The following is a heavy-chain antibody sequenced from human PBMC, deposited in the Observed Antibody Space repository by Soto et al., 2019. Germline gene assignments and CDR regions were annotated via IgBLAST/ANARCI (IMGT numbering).Heavy chain of an antibody. Sequence: EVQLVETGGGLIQPGGSLRLSCAASGLTVSSNYMNWVRQAPGKGLEWVSVLYGGGSTHYAGSVKGRFIISRDNSKNTLYLQMNSLRAEDTAVYYCARDRPGDEGDAFDIWGHGTMVTVSS. D-gene: IGHD3-10*01. CDR1: GLTVSSNY. J-gene: IGHJ3*02. V-gene: IGHV3-53*02. CDR3: ARDRPGDEGDAFDI. CDR2: LYGGGST.